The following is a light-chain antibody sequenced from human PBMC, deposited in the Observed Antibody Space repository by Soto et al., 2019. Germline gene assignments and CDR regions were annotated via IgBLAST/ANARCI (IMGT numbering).Light chain of an antibody. V-gene: IGKV3D-20*02. Sequence: EIVMTQSPGTLSVSPGERATLSCRASQSVSINLAWYQQKPGQAPRLLIYGASNRATGIPDRFSGSGSGTDFTLTISRLEPEDFAVYYCQQRSNWPPLTFGGGTKVDIK. CDR2: GAS. CDR1: QSVSIN. J-gene: IGKJ4*01. CDR3: QQRSNWPPLT.